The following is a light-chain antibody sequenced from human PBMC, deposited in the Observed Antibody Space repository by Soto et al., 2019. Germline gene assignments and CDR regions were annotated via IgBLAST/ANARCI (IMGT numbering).Light chain of an antibody. CDR3: SSYTSSRILDV. CDR1: SSDVGGYNY. CDR2: EVS. V-gene: IGLV2-14*01. J-gene: IGLJ1*01. Sequence: QSALTQPASVSGSPGQSITISCTGTSSDVGGYNYVSWYQQHPGKAPKLMIYEVSNRPSGVSNRFSGSKSGNTASLTISGLQAEDEADYYCSSYTSSRILDVSGTGTKATGL.